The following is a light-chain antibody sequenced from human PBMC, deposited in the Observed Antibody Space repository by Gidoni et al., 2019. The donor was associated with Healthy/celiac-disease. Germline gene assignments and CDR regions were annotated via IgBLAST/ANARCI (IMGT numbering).Light chain of an antibody. CDR3: QQRSNWLPLT. J-gene: IGKJ4*01. V-gene: IGKV3-11*01. Sequence: DIVLTQTPATLSLSPGERATLTCRASQSVSSYLAWYQQKPGQAPRLLIYDASNRATGIPARVSGSGSGTDFTLTISSLEPEDFAVYYCQQRSNWLPLTFGGXTKVEIK. CDR1: QSVSSY. CDR2: DAS.